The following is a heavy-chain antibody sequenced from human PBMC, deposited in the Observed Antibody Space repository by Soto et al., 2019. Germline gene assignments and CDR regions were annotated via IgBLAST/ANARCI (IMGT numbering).Heavy chain of an antibody. J-gene: IGHJ4*02. CDR3: ARLEGLATISYYFDF. Sequence: PPEPLSLTCSVSDDSINSDKYYWGWIRQPPGKGLAWIGSIYYRGNAYYTPSLQTRVTISLDKSKSQFSLKLNSVPAADSAVYFCARLEGLATISYYFDFWGPGALVTVSS. D-gene: IGHD5-12*01. CDR2: IYYRGNA. CDR1: DDSINSDKYY. V-gene: IGHV4-39*01.